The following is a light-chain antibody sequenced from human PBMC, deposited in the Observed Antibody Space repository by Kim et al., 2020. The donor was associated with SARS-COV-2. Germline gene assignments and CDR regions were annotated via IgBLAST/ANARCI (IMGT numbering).Light chain of an antibody. V-gene: IGKV1-17*03. CDR3: LQHNTYPLT. J-gene: IGKJ4*01. CDR1: QGINNY. Sequence: DIQMTQSPSSLSASVGDRVTITCRASQGINNYLAWYQQKPGKDPKLLIYAASTLQTGVPTRFSGSGSGTQFTLTISSLQPEDSATYYCLQHNTYPLTFGGGTKVDIK. CDR2: AAS.